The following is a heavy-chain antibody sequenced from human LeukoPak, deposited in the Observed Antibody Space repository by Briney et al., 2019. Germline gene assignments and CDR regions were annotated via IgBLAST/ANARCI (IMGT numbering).Heavy chain of an antibody. J-gene: IGHJ5*02. CDR3: ASIKMVREYNWFDP. D-gene: IGHD3-10*01. CDR2: IYCSGST. Sequence: SETLSLTCTVSGGSISSYYWSWIRQPPGKGLEWIGYIYCSGSTNYNPSLNSQVTLSVATSKTQFSLKLSSVTAADTAVYYCASIKMVREYNWFDPWGQGTLVTVSS. V-gene: IGHV4-59*08. CDR1: GGSISSYY.